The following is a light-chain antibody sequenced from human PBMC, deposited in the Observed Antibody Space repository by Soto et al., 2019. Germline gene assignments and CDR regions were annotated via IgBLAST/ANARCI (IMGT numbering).Light chain of an antibody. CDR1: QDISNY. CDR3: QQYDNLRPIT. J-gene: IGKJ5*01. Sequence: DIQMTQSPSSLSSSVGDRVTITFQAGQDISNYLNWYQQKPGKAPKLMIYDASNLETGVPSRFSGSGSGTDFTFTISSLQPEDIATYYCQQYDNLRPITFGQGTRLEIK. CDR2: DAS. V-gene: IGKV1-33*01.